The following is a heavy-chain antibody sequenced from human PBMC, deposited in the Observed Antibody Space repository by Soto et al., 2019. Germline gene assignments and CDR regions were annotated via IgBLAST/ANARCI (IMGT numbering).Heavy chain of an antibody. D-gene: IGHD3-22*01. CDR3: VKDDGGYPSTAPL. J-gene: IGHJ4*02. Sequence: EVQLLESGGGLVQPGGSLRLSCAASGITISNYPMSWVRQATGKWLDWVSGISGSGDRTYYADSAKGRFTISKDISKNSLSLQLDSLGVEDTAVYFCVKDDGGYPSTAPLWGQGTLVTVSS. V-gene: IGHV3-23*01. CDR2: ISGSGDRT. CDR1: GITISNYP.